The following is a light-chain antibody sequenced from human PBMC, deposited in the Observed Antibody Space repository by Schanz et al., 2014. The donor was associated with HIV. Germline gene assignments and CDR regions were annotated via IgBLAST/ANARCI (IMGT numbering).Light chain of an antibody. CDR2: GTD. Sequence: QSVLTQPPSASGTPGQRVTISCSGSDSNTGSNPVHWYQHLPGAAPKLLIYGTDQRPSGVPDRFSGSESGTSASLAISGLRSEDEADYYCAAWDDSLSGLYVFGTGTKVTVL. CDR1: DSNTGSNP. CDR3: AAWDDSLSGLYV. J-gene: IGLJ1*01. V-gene: IGLV1-47*02.